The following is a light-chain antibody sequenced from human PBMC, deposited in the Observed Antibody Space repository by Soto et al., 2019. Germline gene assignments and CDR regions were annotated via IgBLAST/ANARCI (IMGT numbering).Light chain of an antibody. Sequence: DIQMTQSPSTLSASVGDRVTITCRASQGISSWLAWYQQKPGKAPKLLIYKASSLESGVPSRFSGSGSGTEFTLTISRLQPDDFATYYYQQYNSLCTFGQGTKLEIK. CDR1: QGISSW. CDR3: QQYNSLCT. V-gene: IGKV1-5*03. CDR2: KAS. J-gene: IGKJ2*02.